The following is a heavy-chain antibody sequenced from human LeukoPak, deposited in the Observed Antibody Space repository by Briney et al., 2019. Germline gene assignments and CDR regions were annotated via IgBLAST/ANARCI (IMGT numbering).Heavy chain of an antibody. V-gene: IGHV1-2*02. CDR3: ARAPAGFNSGWFGY. CDR2: INPNSGDT. CDR1: GYRFTDYH. D-gene: IGHD6-19*01. Sequence: GASVKVSCKASGYRFTDYHMHWVRQAPGQGLEGMGWINPNSGDTNYAQKFQGRVTTTRDTSISTAYMEVSRLRSDDTAVYYCARAPAGFNSGWFGYWGQGTLVTVSS. J-gene: IGHJ4*02.